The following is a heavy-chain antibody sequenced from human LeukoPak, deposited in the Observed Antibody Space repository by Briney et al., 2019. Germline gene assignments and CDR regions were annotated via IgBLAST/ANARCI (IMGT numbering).Heavy chain of an antibody. Sequence: ASVKVSCKASGYTFTCYGISWGRQAPGQGLEWMGWISAYNGNTNYAQKLQGRVNMTTDTSTSTAYMELRSLRSDDTAVYYCARDLAPVGATPNWFDPWGQGTLVTVSS. CDR3: ARDLAPVGATPNWFDP. V-gene: IGHV1-18*01. CDR1: GYTFTCYG. CDR2: ISAYNGNT. D-gene: IGHD1-26*01. J-gene: IGHJ5*02.